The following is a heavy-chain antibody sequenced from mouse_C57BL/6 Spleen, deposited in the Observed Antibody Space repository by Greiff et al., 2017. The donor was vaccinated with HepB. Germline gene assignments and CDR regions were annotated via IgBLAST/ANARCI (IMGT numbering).Heavy chain of an antibody. CDR3: ARSPGNFDY. V-gene: IGHV7-3*01. CDR2: IRNKANGYTT. D-gene: IGHD3-2*02. CDR1: GFTFTDYY. J-gene: IGHJ2*01. Sequence: EVKLVESGGGLVQPGGSLSLSCAASGFTFTDYYMSWVRQPPGTALEWLGFIRNKANGYTTEYSASVKGRFTISRDNSQSILYLQMNALRAEDSATYYSARSPGNFDYWGQGTTLTVSS.